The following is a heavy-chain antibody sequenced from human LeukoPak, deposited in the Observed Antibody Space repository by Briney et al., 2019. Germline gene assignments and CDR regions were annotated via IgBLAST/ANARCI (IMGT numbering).Heavy chain of an antibody. V-gene: IGHV2-5*02. CDR3: AHSRGLAVAGYFDY. CDR2: IYWDDDK. D-gene: IGHD6-19*01. J-gene: IGHJ4*02. Sequence: SGPTLVKPTQTLTPTCTFSGFSLSTSGVGVGWIRQPPGKALEWLALIYWDDDKRYSPSLKSRLTITKDTSKNQVVLTMTNMDPVDTATYYCAHSRGLAVAGYFDYWGQGTLVTVSS. CDR1: GFSLSTSGVG.